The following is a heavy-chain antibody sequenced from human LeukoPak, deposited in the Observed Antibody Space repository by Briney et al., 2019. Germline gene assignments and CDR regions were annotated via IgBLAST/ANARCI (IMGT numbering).Heavy chain of an antibody. CDR2: INPSGGST. CDR3: ARDRDTLRTPPTRKYYYYYYGMDV. D-gene: IGHD5-18*01. V-gene: IGHV1-46*01. CDR1: GYTFTSYY. Sequence: GASVKVSCKASGYTFTSYYMHWVRQAPGQGLEWMGIINPSGGSTSYAQKFQGRVTMTRDTSTSTVYMELSSLRSEDTAVYYCARDRDTLRTPPTRKYYYYYYGMDVWGQGTTVTVSS. J-gene: IGHJ6*02.